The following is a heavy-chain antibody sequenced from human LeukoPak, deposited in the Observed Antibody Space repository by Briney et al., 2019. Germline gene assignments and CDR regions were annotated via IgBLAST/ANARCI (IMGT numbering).Heavy chain of an antibody. CDR1: GYTFTGYY. CDR2: INPNSGGT. Sequence: ASVKVSCKASGYTFTGYYMHWVRQAPGQGLEWMGWINPNSGGTNYAQKFQGRVTMTRGTSISTAYMELSRLRSDDTAVYYCARVQGYYYYYLDVWGKGTTVTVSS. CDR3: ARVQGYYYYYLDV. V-gene: IGHV1-2*02. J-gene: IGHJ6*03.